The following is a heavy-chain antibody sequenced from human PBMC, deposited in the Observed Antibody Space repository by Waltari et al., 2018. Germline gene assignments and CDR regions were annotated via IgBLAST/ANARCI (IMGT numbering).Heavy chain of an antibody. D-gene: IGHD2-21*01. CDR3: ATETWDRFGGDCPFDY. V-gene: IGHV3-30*01. J-gene: IGHJ4*02. Sequence: QVQLVESGGGVVQPGRSLRLSCVGSGVIFSDYAMHWVRQAPGKGLDWGAVISYDGNTEFNANSVKGRFAIARDLSKSTLYLQMNSLRVEDTAVYYCATETWDRFGGDCPFDYWGRGTLVTVSS. CDR1: GVIFSDYA. CDR2: ISYDGNTE.